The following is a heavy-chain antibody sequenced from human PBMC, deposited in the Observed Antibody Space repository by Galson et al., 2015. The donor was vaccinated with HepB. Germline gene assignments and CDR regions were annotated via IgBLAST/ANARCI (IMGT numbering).Heavy chain of an antibody. J-gene: IGHJ3*02. D-gene: IGHD6-19*01. CDR1: GFTFSSYA. V-gene: IGHV3-30-3*01. CDR2: ISYDGSNK. CDR3: ARDRYSSGWYPNDAVDI. Sequence: SLRLSCAASGFTFSSYAMHWVRQAPGKGLEWVAVISYDGSNKYYADSVKGRFTISRDNSKNTLYLQMNSLRAEDTAVYYCARDRYSSGWYPNDAVDIWGQGTMVTVSS.